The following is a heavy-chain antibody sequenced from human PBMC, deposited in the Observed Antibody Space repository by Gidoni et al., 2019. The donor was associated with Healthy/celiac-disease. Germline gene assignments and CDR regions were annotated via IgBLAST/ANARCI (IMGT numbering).Heavy chain of an antibody. CDR1: GGFFSGYY. V-gene: IGHV4-34*01. D-gene: IGHD2-2*01. CDR2: INHSGST. CDR3: ARRARGYCSSTSCFYFDY. Sequence: QVQLQPWCAGLLKPSETLSLTCPGYGGFFSGYYWSWLRQPPGKGLAWIGEINHSGSTNYNPSLKSRVTISVDTSKNQFSLKLSSVTAADTAVYYCARRARGYCSSTSCFYFDYWGRGTLVTVSS. J-gene: IGHJ4*02.